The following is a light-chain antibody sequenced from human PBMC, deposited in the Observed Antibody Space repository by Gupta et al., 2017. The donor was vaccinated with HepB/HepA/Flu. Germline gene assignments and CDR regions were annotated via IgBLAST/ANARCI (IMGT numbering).Light chain of an antibody. CDR2: DVT. V-gene: IGLV2-14*03. Sequence: SALPQPASVSGSPVPSITISCTGTSSDVGGYNYVSWYQQHPGKAPKLMIYDVTNRPSGVSDRFSGSKSGNTASLTISGLQAEDEADYFCNSYTSSSTLYVFGTGTKVTVL. J-gene: IGLJ1*01. CDR1: SSDVGGYNY. CDR3: NSYTSSSTLYV.